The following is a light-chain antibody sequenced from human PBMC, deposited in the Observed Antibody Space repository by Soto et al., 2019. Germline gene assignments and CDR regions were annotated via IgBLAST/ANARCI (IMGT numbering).Light chain of an antibody. Sequence: IQMTQSPSTLSASVGDRVTVTWRASQSISSWLAWYQQKPGKAPKLLIYKAASLESGVPSRFSGSGSGTEFTLTISSLQPDDFATYYCQQYNYYSRTFGQGTKV. V-gene: IGKV1-5*03. J-gene: IGKJ1*01. CDR3: QQYNYYSRT. CDR1: QSISSW. CDR2: KAA.